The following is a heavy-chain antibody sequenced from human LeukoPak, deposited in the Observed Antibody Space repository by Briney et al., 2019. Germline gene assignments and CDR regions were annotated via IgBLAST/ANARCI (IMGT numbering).Heavy chain of an antibody. V-gene: IGHV3-48*03. Sequence: GGSLRLSCAASGFSLSRFQMNWVRQAPGKGLEWISYISDSGTTEYYADSVKGRFTISRDNAKNSLYLQMNSLTGEDTALYYCARDGTTNRYNWFDSWGQGTLVTVSS. CDR2: ISDSGTTE. J-gene: IGHJ5*01. D-gene: IGHD2-8*01. CDR3: ARDGTTNRYNWFDS. CDR1: GFSLSRFQ.